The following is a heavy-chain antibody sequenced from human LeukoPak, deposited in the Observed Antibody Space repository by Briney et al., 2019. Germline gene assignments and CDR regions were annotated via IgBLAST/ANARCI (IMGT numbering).Heavy chain of an antibody. CDR2: INPSGGST. CDR3: ARDLGPGRRYDFWSGYYNTKNRPISYFDY. V-gene: IGHV1-46*01. Sequence: ASVTVSCKASGYTFTSYYMHWVRQAPGQGLGWMGIINPSGGSTSYAQKFQGRVTMTRDTSTSTVYMELSSLRSEDTAVYYCARDLGPGRRYDFWSGYYNTKNRPISYFDYWGQGTLVTVSS. CDR1: GYTFTSYY. D-gene: IGHD3-3*01. J-gene: IGHJ4*02.